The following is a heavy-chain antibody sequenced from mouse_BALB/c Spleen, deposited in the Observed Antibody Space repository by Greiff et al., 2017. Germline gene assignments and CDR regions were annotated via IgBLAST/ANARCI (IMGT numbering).Heavy chain of an antibody. CDR3: APLLLR. J-gene: IGHJ3*02. CDR2: IDPANGNT. CDR1: GFNIKDTY. D-gene: IGHD1-1*01. Sequence: EVKLMESGAELVKPGASVKLSCTASGFNIKDTYMHWVKQRPEQGLEWIGRIDPANGNTKYDPKFQGKATITADTSSNTAYLQLSSLTSEDTAVYYCAPLLLRWGQGTLVTVSA. V-gene: IGHV14-3*02.